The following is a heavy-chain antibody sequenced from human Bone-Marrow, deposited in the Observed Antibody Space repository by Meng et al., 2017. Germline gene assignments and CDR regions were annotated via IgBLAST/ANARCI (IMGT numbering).Heavy chain of an antibody. CDR2: TYYRSRWYS. Sequence: QVQLQQSCPGQVRTSQPLSLTRAISGDSVSSNSATWNWIRQSPSRGLEWLGRTYYRSRWYSDYAVSVQSRITINPDTSKNQFSLQLNSLTPEDSAVYYCARDGTSWYFFDYWGQGTLVTVSS. D-gene: IGHD1-1*01. V-gene: IGHV6-1*01. CDR3: ARDGTSWYFFDY. J-gene: IGHJ4*02. CDR1: GDSVSSNSAT.